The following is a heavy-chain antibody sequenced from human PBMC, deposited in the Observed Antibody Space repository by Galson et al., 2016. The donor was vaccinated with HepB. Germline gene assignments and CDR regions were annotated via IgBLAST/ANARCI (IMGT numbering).Heavy chain of an antibody. CDR3: ARDGRERLSHDYYSYMDV. CDR1: GFTFSIYS. V-gene: IGHV3-21*01. J-gene: IGHJ6*02. Sequence: SLRLSCAASGFTFSIYSMNWVRQAPGKGLEWVSSISSSSTYIYYADSVNGRFTISRDNAKKSLFLQMNSLRAEDTAVYYCARDGRERLSHDYYSYMDVWGQVTTVTVSS. D-gene: IGHD1-1*01. CDR2: ISSSSTYI.